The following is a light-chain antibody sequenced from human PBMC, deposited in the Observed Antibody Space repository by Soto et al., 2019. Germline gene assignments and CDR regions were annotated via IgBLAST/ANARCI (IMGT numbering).Light chain of an antibody. J-gene: IGLJ2*01. V-gene: IGLV2-14*03. CDR2: DVS. CDR1: RSDVGYYIY. CDR3: SSYTTSSTVI. Sequence: QSVLTQPASVSGSPGQSITISCTGTRSDVGYYIYVSWYQHHPGKAPKLMIYDVSNRPSGVSNRFSGSKSGNTASLTISGLQAEDEADYYCSSYTTSSTVIFGGGTKLTVL.